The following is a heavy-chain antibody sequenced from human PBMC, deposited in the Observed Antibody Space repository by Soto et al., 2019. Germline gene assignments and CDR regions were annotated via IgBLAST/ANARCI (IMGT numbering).Heavy chain of an antibody. V-gene: IGHV1-18*01. CDR3: ARDTSRGEYDY. D-gene: IGHD3-10*01. CDR2: INVYNGNT. Sequence: QVQLVQSGAEVKKPGASVKVSCKASGYTFTSYGISWVRQAPGQGLEWMGWINVYNGNTNYAQKPQXXATMTPDKSTSTAYLDLRSRRSDDTAVYFCARDTSRGEYDYWGQGTLVTVSS. J-gene: IGHJ4*02. CDR1: GYTFTSYG.